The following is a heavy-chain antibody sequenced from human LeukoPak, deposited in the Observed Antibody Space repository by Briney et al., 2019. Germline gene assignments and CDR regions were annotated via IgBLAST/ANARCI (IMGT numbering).Heavy chain of an antibody. D-gene: IGHD3-10*01. Sequence: GGSLRLSCAASGFTFSSYWMHWVRQAPGKGLVWVSRINSDGSSTSYADSVKGRFTISRGNAKNTLYLQMNSLRAEDTAVYYCARAIRGVSFDYWGQGTLVTVSS. V-gene: IGHV3-74*01. CDR1: GFTFSSYW. CDR2: INSDGSST. J-gene: IGHJ4*02. CDR3: ARAIRGVSFDY.